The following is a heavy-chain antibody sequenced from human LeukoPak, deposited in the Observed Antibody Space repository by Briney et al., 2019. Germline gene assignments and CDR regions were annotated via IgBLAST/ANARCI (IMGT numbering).Heavy chain of an antibody. Sequence: SVKVSCKASGGTFSSYAISWVRQAPGQGLEWMGGIIPIFGTANYAQKFQGRVTITADESTSTAYMELSSLRSEDTAVYYCASYAYYYDSSGYYTFDYWGQGTLVTVSS. CDR3: ASYAYYYDSSGYYTFDY. J-gene: IGHJ4*02. D-gene: IGHD3-22*01. V-gene: IGHV1-69*01. CDR2: IIPIFGTA. CDR1: GGTFSSYA.